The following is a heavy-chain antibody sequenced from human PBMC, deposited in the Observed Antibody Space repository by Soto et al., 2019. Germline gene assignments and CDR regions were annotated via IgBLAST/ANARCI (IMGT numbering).Heavy chain of an antibody. CDR3: ARGGRFAVADTDY. D-gene: IGHD3-3*01. Sequence: QVQLVQSGVEVKKPGASVKVSCKASGYSFTNYGITWVRQAPGQGLEWLGWISGYNGNTNYAQKFQGRVTMTTDTSTSTAYMDLRSLRYDDTAVYYWARGGRFAVADTDYWGQGTLLTVSS. CDR2: ISGYNGNT. J-gene: IGHJ4*02. V-gene: IGHV1-18*01. CDR1: GYSFTNYG.